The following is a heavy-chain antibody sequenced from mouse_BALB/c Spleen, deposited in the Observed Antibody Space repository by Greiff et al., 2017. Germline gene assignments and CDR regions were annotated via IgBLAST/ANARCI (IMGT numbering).Heavy chain of an antibody. CDR2: INPSTGYT. CDR1: GYTFTSYW. J-gene: IGHJ4*01. CDR3: ASVYYGSSTYAMDY. D-gene: IGHD1-1*01. Sequence: VQLQESGAELAKPGASVKMSCKASGYTFTSYWMHWVKQRPGQGLEWIGYINPSTGYTEYNQKFKDKATLTADKSSSTAYMQLSSLTSEDSAVYYCASVYYGSSTYAMDYWGQGTSVTVSS. V-gene: IGHV1-7*01.